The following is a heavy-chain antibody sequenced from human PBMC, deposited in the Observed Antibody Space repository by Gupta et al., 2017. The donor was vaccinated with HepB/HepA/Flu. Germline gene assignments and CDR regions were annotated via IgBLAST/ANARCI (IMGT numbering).Heavy chain of an antibody. V-gene: IGHV4-30-4*01. D-gene: IGHD3-10*01. CDR1: GGSISSGDYY. J-gene: IGHJ6*02. CDR2: IYYSGST. CDR3: ARDFTMVRGVITHYYGMDV. Sequence: QVQLQESGPGLVKPSQTLSLTCTVSGGSISSGDYYWSWIRQPPGKGLEWIGYIYYSGSTYYNPSLKSRVTISVDTSKNQFSLKLSSVTAADTAVYYCARDFTMVRGVITHYYGMDVWGQGTTVTVSS.